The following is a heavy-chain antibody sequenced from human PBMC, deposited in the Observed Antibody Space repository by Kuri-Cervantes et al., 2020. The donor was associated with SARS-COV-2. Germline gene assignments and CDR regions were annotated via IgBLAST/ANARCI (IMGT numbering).Heavy chain of an antibody. CDR1: GGSISSYY. CDR2: IYYSGST. V-gene: IGHV4-59*08. J-gene: IGHJ6*02. Sequence: SETLSLTCTVSGGSISSYYWSWIRQPPGKGLEWIGYIYYSGSTNYNPSLKSRVTISVDTSKNQFSLKLSSVTAADTAVYYCARGLDPGYGSGWSPYFYGIDVWDRGTAVTVSS. D-gene: IGHD6-19*01. CDR3: ARGLDPGYGSGWSPYFYGIDV.